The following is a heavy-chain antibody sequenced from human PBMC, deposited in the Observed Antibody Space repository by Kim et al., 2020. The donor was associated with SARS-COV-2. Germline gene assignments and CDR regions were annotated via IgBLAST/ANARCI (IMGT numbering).Heavy chain of an antibody. J-gene: IGHJ3*01. CDR1: GFTFNNYA. D-gene: IGHD3-22*01. CDR3: ARGEGGTPAVINAFDF. Sequence: GGSLRLSCVASGFTFNNYAMHWARQSPGKGLECVAVISYDGDEKYYADSAKGRFTISRDNSKNTLYLQMNSLRPDDTAVYYCARGEGGTPAVINAFDFWGQGTMVTVSS. V-gene: IGHV3-30*04. CDR2: ISYDGDEK.